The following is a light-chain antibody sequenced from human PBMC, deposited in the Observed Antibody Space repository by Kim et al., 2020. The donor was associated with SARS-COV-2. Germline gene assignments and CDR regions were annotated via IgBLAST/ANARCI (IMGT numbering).Light chain of an antibody. CDR2: GAS. V-gene: IGKV3-20*01. CDR3: QQFGSSPRT. J-gene: IGKJ5*01. CDR1: QSLSSYY. Sequence: EIVLTQSPGTLSLSPGERATLSCRASQSLSSYYLAWYQQKPGQAPRPLVFGASSRATGIPDRFRCGGSGTDFTLTITRLEPEDFAVYYCQQFGSSPRTFGQGTRLEIK.